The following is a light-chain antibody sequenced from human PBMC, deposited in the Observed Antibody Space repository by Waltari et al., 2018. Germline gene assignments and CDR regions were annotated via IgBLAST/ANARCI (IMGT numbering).Light chain of an antibody. CDR3: QQYHDLPT. V-gene: IGKV1-33*01. CDR2: EAS. Sequence: DIQMTQSPSYLSASVGDRVTITCQATEDITNYLHWYQQKPGRAPKHLIYEASNLETGVPARFRGSGSGTDFTFAISSLQPEDVATYYCQQYHDLPTFGQGTRLEIK. J-gene: IGKJ5*01. CDR1: EDITNY.